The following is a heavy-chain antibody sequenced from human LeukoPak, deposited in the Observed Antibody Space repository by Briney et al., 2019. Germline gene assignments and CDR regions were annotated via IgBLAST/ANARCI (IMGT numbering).Heavy chain of an antibody. CDR1: GGSISSGGYY. CDR3: ARDSVLGKGRAFDI. V-gene: IGHV4-31*03. D-gene: IGHD6-6*01. Sequence: PSETLSLTCTVSGGSISSGGYYWSWIRQHPGKGLEWIGYIYYSWSTYYKPCLKSRLTISVDTSKNQFSLKLSSVTAADTAVYYCARDSVLGKGRAFDIWGQGTMVTVSS. J-gene: IGHJ3*02. CDR2: IYYSWST.